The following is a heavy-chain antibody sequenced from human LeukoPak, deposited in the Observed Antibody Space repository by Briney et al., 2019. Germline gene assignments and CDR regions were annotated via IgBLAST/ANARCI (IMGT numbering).Heavy chain of an antibody. CDR1: GLTLGSFG. V-gene: IGHV3-33*06. D-gene: IGHD1-20*01. CDR3: AKLTGTTPPY. CDR2: IWYDGSNE. J-gene: IGHJ1*01. Sequence: GRSLRLSCAASGLTLGSFGMHWVRQAPGKGLEWVAVIWYDGSNEYYADSVKGRFTISRDNSKNTVYLQMNSLRVEDTAVYYCAKLTGTTPPYWGQGTLVTVSS.